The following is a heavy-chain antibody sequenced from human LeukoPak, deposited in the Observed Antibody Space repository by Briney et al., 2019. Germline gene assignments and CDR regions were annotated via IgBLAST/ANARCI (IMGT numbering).Heavy chain of an antibody. V-gene: IGHV4-39*07. D-gene: IGHD5-24*01. CDR3: ARDLEGWFDP. J-gene: IGHJ5*02. CDR1: RGSISSTSYY. Sequence: SETLSLTCTVSRGSISSTSYYWGWIRQPPGKGLEWIGSIYYLGSAYHNPSLKSRVTISVDTSKNQFSLKLNSVTAADTAVYYCARDLEGWFDPWGQGTLVTVSS. CDR2: IYYLGSA.